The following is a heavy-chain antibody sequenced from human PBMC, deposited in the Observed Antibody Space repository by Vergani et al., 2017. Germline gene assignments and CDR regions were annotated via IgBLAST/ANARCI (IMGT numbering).Heavy chain of an antibody. CDR1: GFTFSSYA. D-gene: IGHD3-3*01. CDR3: AREGGTGSYYDFWSGYSPYYFDY. J-gene: IGHJ4*02. V-gene: IGHV3-30-3*01. Sequence: QVQLVESGGGVVQPGRSLRLSCAASGFTFSSYAMHWVRQAPGKGLEWVAVISYDGSNKYYADSVKGRFTISRDNSKNTLYLQMNSLRAEDTAVYYCAREGGTGSYYDFWSGYSPYYFDYWGQGTLVTVSS. CDR2: ISYDGSNK.